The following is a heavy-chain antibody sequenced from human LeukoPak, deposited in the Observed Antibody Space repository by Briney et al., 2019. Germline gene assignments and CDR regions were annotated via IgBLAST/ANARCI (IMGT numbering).Heavy chain of an antibody. D-gene: IGHD1-26*01. CDR2: INPNSGGT. J-gene: IGHJ4*02. CDR1: GYTSNDYF. V-gene: IGHV1-2*02. Sequence: ASVKVSCKASGYTSNDYFIQWVRQAPGQGLEWMGWINPNSGGTHYAQKFQGRVTMTRDTSISTAYMELYRLKSDDTAFYYCTRGGLLGGTEFDSWGQGTLVTVSS. CDR3: TRGGLLGGTEFDS.